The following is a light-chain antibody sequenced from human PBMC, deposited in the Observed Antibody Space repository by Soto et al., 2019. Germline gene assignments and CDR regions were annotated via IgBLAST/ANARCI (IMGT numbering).Light chain of an antibody. CDR2: GAS. CDR1: QSVSSY. CDR3: QQYGSSGT. Sequence: EIVLTQSPATLSLSRGERATLXXRASQSVSSYLAWYRQKPGQAPGXLIYGASTRATGIPDRFSGSGSGTDFTLTISRLEPEDFAVYYCQQYGSSGTFGQGTKVDIK. J-gene: IGKJ1*01. V-gene: IGKV3-20*01.